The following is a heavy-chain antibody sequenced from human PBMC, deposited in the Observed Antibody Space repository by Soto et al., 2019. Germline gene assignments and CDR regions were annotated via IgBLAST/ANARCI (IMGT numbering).Heavy chain of an antibody. Sequence: PSELLSLSCPVSGGSISRWGWTWIRQSPRNGLDWIGYVYFSVNPHYHTSLKRRVTLSIDTPKNQFSLRLASGTAADTAFYYCGSVRRSGCVVSWGQGTLVTVSS. D-gene: IGHD6-25*01. CDR3: GSVRRSGCVVS. V-gene: IGHV4-59*01. CDR1: GGSISRWG. CDR2: VYFSVNP. J-gene: IGHJ5*02.